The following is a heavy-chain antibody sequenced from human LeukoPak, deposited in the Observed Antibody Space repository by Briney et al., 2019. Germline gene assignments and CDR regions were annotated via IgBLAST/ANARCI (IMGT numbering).Heavy chain of an antibody. J-gene: IGHJ3*02. Sequence: PGGSLRLSCVASGFTFRNYVMHWVRQAPGKGLEWVAGISQDESNKYYTDSVKGRFTISRDNSKNALYLQMGTLTIEDTAVYYCAREADAFGIWGQGTMVTVSS. CDR1: GFTFRNYV. V-gene: IGHV3-30*03. CDR3: AREADAFGI. CDR2: ISQDESNK.